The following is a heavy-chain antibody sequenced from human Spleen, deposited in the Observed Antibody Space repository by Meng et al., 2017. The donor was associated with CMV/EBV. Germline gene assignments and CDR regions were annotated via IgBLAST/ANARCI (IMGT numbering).Heavy chain of an antibody. J-gene: IGHJ5*02. CDR2: ISGSGGST. D-gene: IGHD6-13*01. Sequence: GESLKISCAASGFTFSSYGMHWVRQAPGKGLEWVSAISGSGGSTYYADSVKGRFTISRDNSKNTLYLQMNSLRAEDTAVYYCAKVSAAVSGWFDPWGQGTLVTVSS. CDR1: GFTFSSYG. CDR3: AKVSAAVSGWFDP. V-gene: IGHV3-23*01.